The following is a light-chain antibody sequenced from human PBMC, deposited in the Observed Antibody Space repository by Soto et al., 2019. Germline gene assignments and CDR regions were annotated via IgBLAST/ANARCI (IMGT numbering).Light chain of an antibody. CDR1: QTISTW. CDR2: DAS. J-gene: IGKJ1*01. V-gene: IGKV1-5*01. CDR3: QQYTKTNNPWM. Sequence: DIQVTQSPPTLSASVGDRVTITCRASQTISTWMAWYQQKPGKAPKLLVYDASTLQSGVASRFSSSGSGTEFTLIISGLQPDDSATYYCQQYTKTNNPWMFGQGTKV.